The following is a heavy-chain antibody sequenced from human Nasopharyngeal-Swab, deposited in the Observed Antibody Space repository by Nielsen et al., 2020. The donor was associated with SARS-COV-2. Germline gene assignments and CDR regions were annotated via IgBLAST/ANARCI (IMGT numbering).Heavy chain of an antibody. CDR2: ISSSGSTI. CDR1: GFTFSSYE. CDR3: AREEDYGGIGY. Sequence: GGSLRLSCAASGFTFSSYEMNWVRQAPEKGLEWVSYISSSGSTIYYADSVKGRFTISRDNAKNSLYLQMNSLRAEDTAVYYCAREEDYGGIGYWGQGTLVTVSS. V-gene: IGHV3-48*03. D-gene: IGHD4-23*01. J-gene: IGHJ4*02.